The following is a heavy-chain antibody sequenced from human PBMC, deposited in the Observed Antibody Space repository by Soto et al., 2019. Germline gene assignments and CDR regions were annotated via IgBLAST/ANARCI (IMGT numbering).Heavy chain of an antibody. Sequence: QGQLVQSGAEVKKPGASVKVSCKASGYTFTSYGISWVRQAPGHGLEWMGWISAKKGNTNYAQKFKGRVTMTTDTSTSTAYMEMRSLISDDTAVYYCAREILSPDFYFHGMDVWGQGTTVTVSS. J-gene: IGHJ6*02. V-gene: IGHV1-18*04. D-gene: IGHD2-15*01. CDR3: AREILSPDFYFHGMDV. CDR1: GYTFTSYG. CDR2: ISAKKGNT.